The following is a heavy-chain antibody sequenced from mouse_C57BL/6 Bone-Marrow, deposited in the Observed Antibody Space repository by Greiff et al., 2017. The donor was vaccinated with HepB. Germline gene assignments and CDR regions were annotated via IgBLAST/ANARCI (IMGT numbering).Heavy chain of an antibody. Sequence: QVQLQQPGTELVKPGASVKLSCKASGYTFTSYWMHWVKQRPGQGLEWIGNINPSNGGTNYNEKFKSKATLTVDKSSSTAYIQISSLTSEDSAGYYCARSRDYDCYFDVWGTGTTVTVSS. CDR2: INPSNGGT. J-gene: IGHJ1*03. CDR3: ARSRDYDCYFDV. D-gene: IGHD2-4*01. V-gene: IGHV1-53*01. CDR1: GYTFTSYW.